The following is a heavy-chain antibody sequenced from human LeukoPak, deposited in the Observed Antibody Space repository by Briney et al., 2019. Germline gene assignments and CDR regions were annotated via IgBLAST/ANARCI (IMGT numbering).Heavy chain of an antibody. CDR1: GFTFSSYE. D-gene: IGHD2-8*01. J-gene: IGHJ5*02. V-gene: IGHV3-48*03. CDR2: ISSSGSTI. CDR3: ARLHGHGFDP. Sequence: PGGSLRLSCAASGFTFSSYEMNWVRQAPGKGLEWVSYISSSGSTIYYADSVKGRFTTSRDDAKNLVYLQMNSLRAEDTAVYYCARLHGHGFDPWGQGTLVTVSS.